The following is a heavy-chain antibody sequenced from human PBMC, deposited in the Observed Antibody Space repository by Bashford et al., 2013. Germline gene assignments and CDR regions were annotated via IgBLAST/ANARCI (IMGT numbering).Heavy chain of an antibody. CDR1: GFTFSGSA. CDR2: IRSKANSYA. J-gene: IGHJ6*02. V-gene: IGHV3-73*01. D-gene: IGHD5-18*01. CDR3: AKGGYSYALIDV. Sequence: GGSLRLSCAASGFTFSGSAMHWVRQASGKGLEWVGRIRSKANSYADSVEGRFTISRDNAKNTLFLQMNSLRVEDTAVYYCAKGGYSYALIDVWGQGTTVTVSS.